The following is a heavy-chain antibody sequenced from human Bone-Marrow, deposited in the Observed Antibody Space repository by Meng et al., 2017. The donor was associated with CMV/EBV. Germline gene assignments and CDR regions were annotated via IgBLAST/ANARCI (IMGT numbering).Heavy chain of an antibody. J-gene: IGHJ3*02. CDR1: DGSISSSSYY. Sequence: SETLSLTCTVSDGSISSSSYYWGWIRQPPGKGLEWIGSIYYSGSTSYNPSLKSRVTISVDTSKNQFSQKLSSVTAADTAVYYCAGHESDYYDSSVNAFDIWGQGTMVTVSS. CDR2: IYYSGST. D-gene: IGHD3-22*01. V-gene: IGHV4-39*01. CDR3: AGHESDYYDSSVNAFDI.